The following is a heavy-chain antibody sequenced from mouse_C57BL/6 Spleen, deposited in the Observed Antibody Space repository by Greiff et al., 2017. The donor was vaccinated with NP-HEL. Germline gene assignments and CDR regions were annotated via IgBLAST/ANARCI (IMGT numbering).Heavy chain of an antibody. J-gene: IGHJ2*01. CDR3: VRDRGYYGSSYFDY. D-gene: IGHD1-1*01. V-gene: IGHV10-3*01. CDR1: GFTFNTYA. CDR2: IRSKSSNYAT. Sequence: EVMLVESGGGLVQPKGSLKLSCAASGFTFNTYAMHWVRQAPGKGLEWVARIRSKSSNYATYYADSVKDRFTISRDDSQSMLYLQMNNLKTEDTAMYYCVRDRGYYGSSYFDYWGQGTTLTVSS.